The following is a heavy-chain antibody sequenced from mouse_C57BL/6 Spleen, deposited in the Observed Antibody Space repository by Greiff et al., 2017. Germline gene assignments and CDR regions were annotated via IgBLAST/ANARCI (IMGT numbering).Heavy chain of an antibody. CDR2: IHPTSGST. CDR3: ARRGSDDDWYFDV. J-gene: IGHJ1*03. Sequence: QVQLQQPGAELVKPGASVKLSCKASGYTFTSYWMHWVKQRPGQGLEWIGMIHPTSGSTNYNEKFKSKATLTVDKSSSTAYMQLSSRTSEDSAVYYCARRGSDDDWYFDVWGTGTTVTVSA. CDR1: GYTFTSYW. D-gene: IGHD2-12*01. V-gene: IGHV1-64*01.